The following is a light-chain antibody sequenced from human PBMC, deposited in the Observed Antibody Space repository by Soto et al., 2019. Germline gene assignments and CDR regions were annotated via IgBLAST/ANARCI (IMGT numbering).Light chain of an antibody. J-gene: IGKJ4*01. V-gene: IGKV3-11*01. Sequence: EIVLTQSPATLSLSPGERATLSCRASQSVDRYLAWYQQKPGQAPRLLIFDASNRATGIPARFSVSGAGTDFTLTISSLESEDFAVYYCQQRDNGLTFGGGTKVEMK. CDR1: QSVDRY. CDR3: QQRDNGLT. CDR2: DAS.